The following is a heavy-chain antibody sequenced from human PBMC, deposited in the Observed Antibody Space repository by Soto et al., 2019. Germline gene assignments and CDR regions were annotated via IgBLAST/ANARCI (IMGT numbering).Heavy chain of an antibody. D-gene: IGHD6-13*01. CDR1: GFTFSSYA. CDR2: ISGSGGST. J-gene: IGHJ4*02. Sequence: ESVGDLVLPGGSLRLSCAASGFTFSSYAMSWVRQAPGKGLEWVSGISGSGGSTYYVDSVKGRFTISRDNSKNTLYLQMNSLRAEDTAVYYCALIGQQLIGTKLRDYWGQGTLVAVSS. CDR3: ALIGQQLIGTKLRDY. V-gene: IGHV3-23*01.